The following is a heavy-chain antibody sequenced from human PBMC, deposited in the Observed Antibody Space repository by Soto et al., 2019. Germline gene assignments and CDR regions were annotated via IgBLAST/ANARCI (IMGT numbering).Heavy chain of an antibody. CDR2: INPNSGGT. V-gene: IGHV1-2*04. CDR3: ARGEGATGLGSFDI. D-gene: IGHD1-26*01. Sequence: GASVKVSCKASGYTFTGYYMHWVRQAPGQGLEWMGWINPNSGGTNYAQKFQGWVTMTRDTSISTAYMELSRLRSDDTAVYYCARGEGATGLGSFDIWGQGTMVTVSS. CDR1: GYTFTGYY. J-gene: IGHJ3*02.